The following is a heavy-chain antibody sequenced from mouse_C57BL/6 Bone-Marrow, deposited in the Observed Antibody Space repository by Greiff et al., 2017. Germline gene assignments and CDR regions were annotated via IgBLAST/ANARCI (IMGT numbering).Heavy chain of an antibody. CDR1: GYTFTSYW. J-gene: IGHJ1*03. V-gene: IGHV1-7*01. CDR3: GCRGYYGSSYRNFDV. CDR2: INPSSGYT. Sequence: QVQLQQSGAELAKPGASVMLSCKASGYTFTSYWMHWVKQRPGQGLEWIGYINPSSGYTKYNQKFKDKATLTADKASSTACLQLSSLTYEDSEVYNCGCRGYYGSSYRNFDVWGTGTTVTVSS. D-gene: IGHD1-1*01.